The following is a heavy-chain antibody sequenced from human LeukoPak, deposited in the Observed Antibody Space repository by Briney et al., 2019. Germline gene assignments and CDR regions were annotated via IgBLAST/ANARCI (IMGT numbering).Heavy chain of an antibody. Sequence: SETLSLTCTVSGGSISSSSYYWAWIRQPPGKGLEWIGSMYYSGSTYYNPSLKSRVTISVDTSKNQFSLKLSSVTAADTAVYYCTRLRDWHFDLWGHGTLVTVSS. CDR3: TRLRDWHFDL. V-gene: IGHV4-39*01. J-gene: IGHJ2*01. CDR1: GGSISSSSYY. CDR2: MYYSGST.